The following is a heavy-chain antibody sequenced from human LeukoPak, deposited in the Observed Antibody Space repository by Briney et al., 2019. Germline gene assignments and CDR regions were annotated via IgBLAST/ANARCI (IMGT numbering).Heavy chain of an antibody. J-gene: IGHJ3*02. Sequence: GGSLRLSCAASGFTVSSNYMSWVRQAPGKGLEWVAVISYDGSNKYYADSVKGRFTISRDNSKNTLYLQMNSLRAEDTAVYYCAKDRDAFDIWGQGTMVTVSS. CDR1: GFTVSSNY. V-gene: IGHV3-30*18. CDR2: ISYDGSNK. CDR3: AKDRDAFDI.